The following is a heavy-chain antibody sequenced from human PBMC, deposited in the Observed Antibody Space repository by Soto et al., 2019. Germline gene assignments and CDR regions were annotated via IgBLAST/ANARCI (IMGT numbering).Heavy chain of an antibody. CDR3: AREGLVLVPTTVNSDYYYYAMDV. CDR2: IIPRSATS. CDR1: GGTFSGYA. J-gene: IGHJ6*02. V-gene: IGHV1-69*13. D-gene: IGHD2-2*01. Sequence: GASVKVSCKTSGGTFSGYAISWVRQAPGQGLEWMGGIIPRSATSNYAQKFQGRITITADESTSTAYMELSSLRSEDTAVYYCAREGLVLVPTTVNSDYYYYAMDVWGQGTTVTVSS.